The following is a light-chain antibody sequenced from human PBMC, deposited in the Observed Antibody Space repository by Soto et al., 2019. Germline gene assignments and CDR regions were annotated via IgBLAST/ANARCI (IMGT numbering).Light chain of an antibody. CDR3: QQSYSTPRT. V-gene: IGKV1-12*01. J-gene: IGKJ1*01. CDR2: SAS. Sequence: DIHVTQSPSSVSASVGDRVTITCRASQAITSWLAWYQQKPGRAPKLLIYSASSLQSGAPSRFTGSGSGTDFTLTITSLQPDDAAVYYCQQSYSTPRTFGQGTKVEIK. CDR1: QAITSW.